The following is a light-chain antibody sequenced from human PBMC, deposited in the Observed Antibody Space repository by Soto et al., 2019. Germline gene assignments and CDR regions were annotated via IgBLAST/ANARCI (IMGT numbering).Light chain of an antibody. J-gene: IGLJ3*02. CDR2: EVN. CDR3: AAWDDSLNGWV. V-gene: IGLV2-8*01. CDR1: SSDVGRYEY. Sequence: QSVLTQPPSASGSPGQSVTISCTGSSSDVGRYEYVSWYQQHPDKAPKVMIYEVNKRPSGVPDRFSGSKSGSSGSLAIRGLQSEDEAEYYCAAWDDSLNGWVFGGGTKLTVL.